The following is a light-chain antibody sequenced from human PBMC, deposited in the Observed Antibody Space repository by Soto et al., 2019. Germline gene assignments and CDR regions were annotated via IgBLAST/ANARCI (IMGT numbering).Light chain of an antibody. CDR2: EVT. V-gene: IGLV2-14*01. CDR1: TSDVGAYNY. J-gene: IGLJ3*02. Sequence: QSALTQPASVSGSPGQSITISCTGTTSDVGAYNYVSWYQQHPGKAPKFMIYEVTNRPSGVSDRFSGSKSGNTASLTISGLQAEDEADYYCTSYTVTSTWVFGGGTKLTVL. CDR3: TSYTVTSTWV.